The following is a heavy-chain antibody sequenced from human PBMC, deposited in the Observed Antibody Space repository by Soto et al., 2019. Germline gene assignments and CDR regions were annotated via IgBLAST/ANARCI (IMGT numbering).Heavy chain of an antibody. V-gene: IGHV3-72*01. D-gene: IGHD1-26*01. Sequence: EVQLVESGGGLVQPGGSLRLSCAASGFTFSDHYIDWVRQAPGKGLEWVGRIRNKANSYTTQYAASVRGRITLSRDDSKSSAYLQLTSLKGEDTAVYYCDRVGGRPGAHRHDCGGQGILVTVSS. J-gene: IGHJ4*02. CDR2: IRNKANSYTT. CDR1: GFTFSDHY. CDR3: DRVGGRPGAHRHDC.